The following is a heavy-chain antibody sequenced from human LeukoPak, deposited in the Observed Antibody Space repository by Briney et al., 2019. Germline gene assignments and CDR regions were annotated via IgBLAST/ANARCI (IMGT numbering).Heavy chain of an antibody. CDR2: MYPRSGNT. D-gene: IGHD6-19*01. V-gene: IGHV1-8*03. CDR3: ARQPDSSGRYEPNPFDD. J-gene: IGHJ4*02. Sequence: SVPVSCKASGYTFTRYYFNWVRQAPGQGLEWMGWMYPRSGNTGYARRFQGRVTITGNTSISTAYMELSSLRSEDTAVYYCARQPDSSGRYEPNPFDDWGQGTLVTVSS. CDR1: GYTFTRYY.